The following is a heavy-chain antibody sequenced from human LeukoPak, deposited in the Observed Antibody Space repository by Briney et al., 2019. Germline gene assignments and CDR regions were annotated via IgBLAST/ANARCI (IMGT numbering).Heavy chain of an antibody. V-gene: IGHV1-69*04. D-gene: IGHD3-9*01. J-gene: IGHJ4*02. CDR1: GYTFTSYG. CDR3: ARHPTYFDWFAD. Sequence: SVEVSCKASGYTFTSYGISWVRQAPGQGLEWMGRIIPVLTATYAPLFEDRLTITADKSTSTAYMELTSLDSEDTALYFCARHPTYFDWFADWGLGTLVTVSS. CDR2: IIPVLTA.